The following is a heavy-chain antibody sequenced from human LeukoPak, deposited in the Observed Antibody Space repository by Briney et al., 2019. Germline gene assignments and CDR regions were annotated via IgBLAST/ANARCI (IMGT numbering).Heavy chain of an antibody. Sequence: GASVKVSCKASGGTFSSYAISWVRQAPGQGLDWMGRIIPILGIANYAQKFQGRVTITADKSTSTAYMELSSLRSEDTAVYYCARDLRLNYYDSSGGFDYWGQGTLVTVSS. CDR3: ARDLRLNYYDSSGGFDY. CDR1: GGTFSSYA. CDR2: IIPILGIA. D-gene: IGHD3-22*01. V-gene: IGHV1-69*04. J-gene: IGHJ4*02.